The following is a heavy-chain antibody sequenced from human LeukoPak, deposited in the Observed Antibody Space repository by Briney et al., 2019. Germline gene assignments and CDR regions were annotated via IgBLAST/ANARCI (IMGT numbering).Heavy chain of an antibody. Sequence: PSETLSLTCAVSGGSISSSNWWSWVRQPPGKGLEWIGKIYPSGSTNYSPSLKSRVTISVDKSKNQFSLKLSSVTAADTAVYYCARESGSYSFDYWGQGTLVTVSS. CDR3: ARESGSYSFDY. J-gene: IGHJ4*02. CDR1: GGSISSSNW. D-gene: IGHD1-26*01. V-gene: IGHV4-4*02. CDR2: IYPSGST.